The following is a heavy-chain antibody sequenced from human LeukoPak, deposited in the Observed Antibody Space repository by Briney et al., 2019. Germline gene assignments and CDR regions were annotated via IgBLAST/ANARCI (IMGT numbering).Heavy chain of an antibody. CDR3: AAASYCSGGSCSSYYYYYGMDV. CDR2: IVVGSGNT. Sequence: SVKVSCKASGFTFASSAVQWVRQARGQRLEWIGWIVVGSGNTNYAQKFQERVTITRDMSTSTAYMELSSLRSEDTAVYYCAAASYCSGGSCSSYYYYYGMDVWGKGTTVTVSS. CDR1: GFTFASSA. D-gene: IGHD2-15*01. V-gene: IGHV1-58*01. J-gene: IGHJ6*04.